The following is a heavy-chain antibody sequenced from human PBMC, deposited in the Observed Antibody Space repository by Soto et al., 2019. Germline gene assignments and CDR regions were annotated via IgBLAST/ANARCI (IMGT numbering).Heavy chain of an antibody. CDR1: GFTFSDYY. V-gene: IGHV3-11*01. Sequence: VGPLRLSCAASGFTFSDYYMSWIRQAPGKGLEWVSYISSSGSTIYYADSVKGRFTISRDNAKNSLYLQMNSLRAEDTAVYYCARDCSGGSCPFDYWGQGTLVTVSS. CDR3: ARDCSGGSCPFDY. D-gene: IGHD2-15*01. CDR2: ISSSGSTI. J-gene: IGHJ4*02.